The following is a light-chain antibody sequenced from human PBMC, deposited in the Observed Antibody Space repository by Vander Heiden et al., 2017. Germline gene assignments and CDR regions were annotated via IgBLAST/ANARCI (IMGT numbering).Light chain of an antibody. CDR1: TIGSKR. Sequence: SSVLTQPPSVSVAPGQTARITCGGNTIGSKRVHWYQQTPAQPPVLGVYDGRDRPAGIPERFSGSNAGNTATLTISRVEAGDEADYYCQVWDSSSAVVFGGGTKLTVL. J-gene: IGLJ2*01. CDR2: DGR. CDR3: QVWDSSSAVV. V-gene: IGLV3-21*02.